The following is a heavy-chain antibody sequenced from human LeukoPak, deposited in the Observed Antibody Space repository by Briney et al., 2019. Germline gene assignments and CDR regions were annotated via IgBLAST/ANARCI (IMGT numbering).Heavy chain of an antibody. CDR2: ISYDGSNK. Sequence: GGSPRLSCAASGFTFSSYGMHWVRQAPGKGLEWVAVISYDGSNKYYADSVKGRFTISRDNSKNTLYLQMNSLRAEDTAVYYCAKALSSRDGYNPHYWGQGTLVTVSS. D-gene: IGHD5-24*01. CDR1: GFTFSSYG. J-gene: IGHJ4*02. CDR3: AKALSSRDGYNPHY. V-gene: IGHV3-30*18.